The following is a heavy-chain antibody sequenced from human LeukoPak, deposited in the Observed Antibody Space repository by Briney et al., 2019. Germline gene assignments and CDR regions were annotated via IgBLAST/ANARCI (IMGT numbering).Heavy chain of an antibody. J-gene: IGHJ6*04. CDR2: ISSSGSTI. V-gene: IGHV3-48*03. Sequence: GGSLTLSCAASGFTFSSYEMNWVRQAPGTGLEWAAYISSSGSTIYYADSVKGRFAISRDNAKNSLYLQMNSLRAEDKAVYYCAELGITMIGGVWGKGTTVTISS. CDR3: AELGITMIGGV. CDR1: GFTFSSYE. D-gene: IGHD3-10*02.